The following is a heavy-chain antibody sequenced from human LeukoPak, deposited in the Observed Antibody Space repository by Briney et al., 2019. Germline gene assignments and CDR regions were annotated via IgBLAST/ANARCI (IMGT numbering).Heavy chain of an antibody. J-gene: IGHJ3*02. CDR3: ARRSDWGNVFDI. CDR2: TYYRSKWYN. Sequence: SQTLSLTCVISGDCVSSNSAAWNWIRQSPSRGLEWLGRTYYRSKWYNDYAESVKSRITINPDTSKNHFSLQLNSVTPEDTAVYFCARRSDWGNVFDIWGQGTMVTVSS. CDR1: GDCVSSNSAA. V-gene: IGHV6-1*01. D-gene: IGHD7-27*01.